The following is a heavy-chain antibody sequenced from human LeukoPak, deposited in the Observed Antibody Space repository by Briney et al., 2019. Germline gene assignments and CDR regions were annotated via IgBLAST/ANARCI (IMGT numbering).Heavy chain of an antibody. V-gene: IGHV3-74*03. J-gene: IGHJ4*02. Sequence: SGGSLRLSCEPSGLPFSSYWMLWVRQAPGKGLVWVSRISGDGTIKTYADFVRGRFTISRDNTKNILYLQMNSLKVEDTATYFCSRSQFDYWGQGVLVTVSS. CDR3: SRSQFDY. CDR1: GLPFSSYW. CDR2: ISGDGTIK.